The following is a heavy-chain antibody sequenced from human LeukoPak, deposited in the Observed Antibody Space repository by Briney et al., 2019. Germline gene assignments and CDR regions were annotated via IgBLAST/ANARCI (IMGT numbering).Heavy chain of an antibody. CDR3: ARHNRFGSSWYRLDY. Sequence: SETLSLTCTVSGGSISSSSCYWGWIRQPPGTGLEWIGSIYYSGSTYYNPSLKSRVTISVDTSKNQFSLKLSSVTAADTAVYYCARHNRFGSSWYRLDYWGQGTLVTVSS. CDR2: IYYSGST. CDR1: GGSISSSSCY. J-gene: IGHJ4*02. V-gene: IGHV4-39*01. D-gene: IGHD6-13*01.